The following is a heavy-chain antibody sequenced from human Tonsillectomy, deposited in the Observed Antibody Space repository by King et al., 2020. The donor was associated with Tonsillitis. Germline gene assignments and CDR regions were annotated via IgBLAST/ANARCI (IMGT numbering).Heavy chain of an antibody. D-gene: IGHD3-9*01. V-gene: IGHV1-2*02. Sequence: QLVQSGAEGKKPGASVRVSCKASGYNFINYYIHWVRQAPGQGLEWMGWINPYSGGTKFEQRFQGRVTLTSDTTTSTAYMELRRLTSDDTAVYFCARVIVTAYYLPNFDYWGQGTLVTVSS. CDR2: INPYSGGT. CDR3: ARVIVTAYYLPNFDY. J-gene: IGHJ4*02. CDR1: GYNFINYY.